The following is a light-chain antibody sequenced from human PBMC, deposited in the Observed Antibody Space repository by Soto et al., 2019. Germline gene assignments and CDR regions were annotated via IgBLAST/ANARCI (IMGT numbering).Light chain of an antibody. Sequence: IVLTQSTGTLSLSPGGRATLSCRASQSVTSNYLAWYQQKPGQAPGLLIYDTSTRASGVPDRFSGSGSGTEFTLTISRLEPEDFAVYYYQQYGTSPQTFAQGTKVDIK. CDR3: QQYGTSPQT. V-gene: IGKV3-20*01. CDR1: QSVTSNY. CDR2: DTS. J-gene: IGKJ1*01.